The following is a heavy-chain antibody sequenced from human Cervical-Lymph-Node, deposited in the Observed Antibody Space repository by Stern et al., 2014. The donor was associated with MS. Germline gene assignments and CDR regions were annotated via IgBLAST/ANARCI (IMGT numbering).Heavy chain of an antibody. CDR3: ARDTSSPERSDW. CDR1: GFTVSRDY. V-gene: IGHV3-53*01. CDR2: ITNVGST. Sequence: EVQLVESGGGVIQPGGSLRLSCTASGFTVSRDYMTWVRQAPGKGLEWVSLITNVGSTFYTDSVKGRFTISRDDAKNTFYLLMTSLRAEDTAMYYCARDTSSPERSDWWGQGTLVTVSS. D-gene: IGHD1-1*01. J-gene: IGHJ4*02.